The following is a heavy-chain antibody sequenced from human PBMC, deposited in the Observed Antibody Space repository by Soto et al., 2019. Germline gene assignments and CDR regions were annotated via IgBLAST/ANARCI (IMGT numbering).Heavy chain of an antibody. CDR1: GGTFSSYA. CDR3: ARSDIVLLLSARDHFDY. CDR2: IIPIFGTA. D-gene: IGHD2-8*01. J-gene: IGHJ4*02. V-gene: IGHV1-69*01. Sequence: QVQLVQSGAEVKKPGSSVKVSCNASGGTFSSYAISWVRQAPGQGLECMGGIIPIFGTANYAQKFQGRVTITADESTSTAYMELSSLRSEDTTVYYCARSDIVLLLSARDHFDYWGQGTLVTVSS.